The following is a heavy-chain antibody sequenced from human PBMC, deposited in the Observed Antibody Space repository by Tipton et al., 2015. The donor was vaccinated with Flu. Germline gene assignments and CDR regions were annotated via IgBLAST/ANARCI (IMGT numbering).Heavy chain of an antibody. V-gene: IGHV4-61*02. D-gene: IGHD3-9*01. Sequence: GLVKPSQTLSLTCTVSGGSISSGSYYWSWIRQPAGKGLEWIGRIYTSGSTNYNPSLKSRVTISVDTSKKQFSLKLTSVSAADTAVYYCAAKFYDIWTGYFNGVDYWGQGTPVTVSS. J-gene: IGHJ4*02. CDR3: AAKFYDIWTGYFNGVDY. CDR2: IYTSGST. CDR1: GGSISSGSYY.